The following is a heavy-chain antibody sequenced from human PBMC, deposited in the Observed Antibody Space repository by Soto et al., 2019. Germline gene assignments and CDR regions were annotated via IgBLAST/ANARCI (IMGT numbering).Heavy chain of an antibody. CDR3: AKGKATLVRYYGMDV. J-gene: IGHJ6*02. V-gene: IGHV3-23*01. D-gene: IGHD2-15*01. CDR1: GFTFSSYS. CDR2: ISGSGGST. Sequence: GGSLRLSCAAAGFTFSSYSMSWVRQAPGKGLEWVSAISGSGGSTYYADSVKGRFTISRDNSKNTLYLQMNSLRTEDTAVYYCAKGKATLVRYYGMDVWGQGTTVTVS.